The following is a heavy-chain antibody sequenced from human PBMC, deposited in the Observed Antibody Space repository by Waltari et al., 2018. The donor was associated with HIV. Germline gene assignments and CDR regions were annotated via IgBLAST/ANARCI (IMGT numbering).Heavy chain of an antibody. V-gene: IGHV1-46*01. CDR2: IGPSGGTT. CDR3: ARGVPVDTTMGKYYYYAMDV. D-gene: IGHD5-18*01. CDR1: GETFSNYY. Sequence: QVQLVQSGAEVKKPGASVKVSCKASGETFSNYYMNWVRQAPGQGLEWMGIIGPSGGTTNYAQKFQGRVTMTRDTSTSTVYMALSSLRSEDTAIYYCARGVPVDTTMGKYYYYAMDVWGQGTTVTVSS. J-gene: IGHJ6*02.